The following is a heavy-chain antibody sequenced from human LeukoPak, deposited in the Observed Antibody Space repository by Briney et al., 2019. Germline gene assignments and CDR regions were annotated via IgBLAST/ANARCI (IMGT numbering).Heavy chain of an antibody. V-gene: IGHV1-69*13. CDR2: IIPIFGTA. Sequence: SVKVSCKASGGTFSSYAISWVRQAPGQGLEWMGGIIPIFGTANYAQKFQGRVTITADESTSTAYMELSSLRSEDTAVYYCARELVAVAGSQALEPDYYYYGMDVWGQGTTVTVSS. CDR3: ARELVAVAGSQALEPDYYYYGMDV. CDR1: GGTFSSYA. D-gene: IGHD6-19*01. J-gene: IGHJ6*02.